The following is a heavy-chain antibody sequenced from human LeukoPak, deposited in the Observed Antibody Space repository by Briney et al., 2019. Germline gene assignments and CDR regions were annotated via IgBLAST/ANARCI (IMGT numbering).Heavy chain of an antibody. D-gene: IGHD3-10*01. CDR2: MNPNSGNT. J-gene: IGHJ6*03. V-gene: IGHV1-8*01. CDR3: ARGKVRHACPSIYGSGNMDV. CDR1: GYTFTSYD. Sequence: GASVKVSCKTSGYTFTSYDINWVRQTTGQGLEWMGWMNPNSGNTGYAQKFQGRVTMTRNTSISTAYVELSSLRSEDTAVYYCARGKVRHACPSIYGSGNMDVWGKGTTVTISS.